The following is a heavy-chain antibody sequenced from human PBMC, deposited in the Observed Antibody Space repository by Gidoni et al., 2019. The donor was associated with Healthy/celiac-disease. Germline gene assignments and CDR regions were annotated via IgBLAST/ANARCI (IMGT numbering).Heavy chain of an antibody. D-gene: IGHD3-22*01. CDR3: ARGAGSGYSI. CDR1: GGSLSGYY. V-gene: IGHV4-34*01. J-gene: IGHJ4*02. Sequence: QVQLQQWGAGLLKPSETLSHTCAVYGGSLSGYYWSWIRKPPGKGLEWIGDINHSVSTNYNPSLKSRVTISVYTSKNQFSLKLSSVPAAYTAVYYCARGAGSGYSIWGQGTLVTVSS. CDR2: INHSVST.